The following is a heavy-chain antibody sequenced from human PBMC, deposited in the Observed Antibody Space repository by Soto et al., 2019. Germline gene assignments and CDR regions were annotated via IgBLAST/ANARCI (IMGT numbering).Heavy chain of an antibody. CDR3: ARCGHRLLGSVTGLDY. CDR1: GFTFSDYY. D-gene: IGHD2-21*02. CDR2: ISSSGSTI. V-gene: IGHV3-11*01. Sequence: GGSLRLSCAASGFTFSDYYMSWIRQAPGKGLEWVSYISSSGSTIYYADSVKGRFTISRDNAKNSLYLQMNSLRAEDTAVYYCARCGHRLLGSVTGLDYWGQGTLVTVSS. J-gene: IGHJ4*02.